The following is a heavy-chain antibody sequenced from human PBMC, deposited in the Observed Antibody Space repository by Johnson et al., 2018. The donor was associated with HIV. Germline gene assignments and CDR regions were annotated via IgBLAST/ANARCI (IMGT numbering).Heavy chain of an antibody. Sequence: VPLVESGGGLVQPGRSLRLSCVASGFTFDDYAMHWVRQAPGKGLEWVSGISWNSGSIGHADSVKGRFTISSDNAKNSLYLQMNSLRAEDTAVYYCARDLPWSSSSFDAFDIWGQGTMVTVSS. V-gene: IGHV3-9*01. J-gene: IGHJ3*02. CDR2: ISWNSGSI. CDR3: ARDLPWSSSSFDAFDI. CDR1: GFTFDDYA. D-gene: IGHD6-6*01.